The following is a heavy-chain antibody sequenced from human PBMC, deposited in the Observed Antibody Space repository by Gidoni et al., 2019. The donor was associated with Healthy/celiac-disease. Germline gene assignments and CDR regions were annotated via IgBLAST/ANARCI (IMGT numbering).Heavy chain of an antibody. Sequence: QVQLVEYGGGGVQPGRSLSVSCAVCGFPFSSYAMHWVRQAPGKGLEWVAVRSYDGSNKYYADSVKGRFTISRDNSKNTLYLQMNSRRAEDTAVYYCARGDSTFDYWGQGTLVTVSS. D-gene: IGHD1-1*01. J-gene: IGHJ4*02. CDR3: ARGDSTFDY. V-gene: IGHV3-30-3*01. CDR2: RSYDGSNK. CDR1: GFPFSSYA.